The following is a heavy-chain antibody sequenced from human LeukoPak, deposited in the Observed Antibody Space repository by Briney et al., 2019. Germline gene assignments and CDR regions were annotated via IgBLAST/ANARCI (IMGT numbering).Heavy chain of an antibody. CDR1: GYTFTSYY. D-gene: IGHD3-10*01. CDR3: ARVFGGFEAFDY. V-gene: IGHV1-46*01. Sequence: ASVKVSCKASGYTFTSYYMHWVRQAPGQGLEWMGIINPSGGSTSYAQKFQGRVTMTRDTSTSTVYMELSNLRSEDTAVYYCARVFGGFEAFDYWGQGTLVTVSS. J-gene: IGHJ4*02. CDR2: INPSGGST.